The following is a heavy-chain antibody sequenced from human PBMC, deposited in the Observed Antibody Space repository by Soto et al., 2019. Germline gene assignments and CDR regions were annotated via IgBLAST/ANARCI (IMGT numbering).Heavy chain of an antibody. D-gene: IGHD6-13*01. CDR2: ISGSGGTT. J-gene: IGHJ1*01. Sequence: EVQLLESGGGLVQPGGSLRLSCAASTFIFSNYAMSWVRQAPGEGLEWISAISGSGGTTYYAESVKGRFSISRDNSKNTLYLQLNSLRVEDTAIYYCATISDRSVAAALDLWGQGTLVTVSS. V-gene: IGHV3-23*01. CDR3: ATISDRSVAAALDL. CDR1: TFIFSNYA.